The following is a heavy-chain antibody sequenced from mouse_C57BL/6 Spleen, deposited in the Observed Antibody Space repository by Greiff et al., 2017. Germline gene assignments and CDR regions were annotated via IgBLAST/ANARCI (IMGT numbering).Heavy chain of an antibody. J-gene: IGHJ4*01. D-gene: IGHD2-3*01. CDR1: GYTFTDYY. CDR3: ARKRFYDGYAMDY. Sequence: VQLQQSGPVLVKPGASVKMSCKASGYTFTDYYMNWVKQSHGKSLEWIGVINPYNGGTSYTQKFKGKATLTVDKSSSTAYMELNSLTSEDSAVYDGARKRFYDGYAMDYWGQGTSVTVSA. CDR2: INPYNGGT. V-gene: IGHV1-19*01.